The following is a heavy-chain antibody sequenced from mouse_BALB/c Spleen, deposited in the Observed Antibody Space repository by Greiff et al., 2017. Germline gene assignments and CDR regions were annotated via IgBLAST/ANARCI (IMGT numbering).Heavy chain of an antibody. CDR1: GFTFSSYG. CDR3: ARKEITEFAY. Sequence: EVQGVESGGDLVKPGGSLKLSCAASGFTFSSYGMSWVRQTPDKRLEWVATISSGGSYTYYPDSVKGRFTISRDNAKNTLYLQMSSLKSEDTAMYYCARKEITEFAYWGQGTLVTVSA. J-gene: IGHJ3*01. CDR2: ISSGGSYT. V-gene: IGHV5-6*01. D-gene: IGHD2-4*01.